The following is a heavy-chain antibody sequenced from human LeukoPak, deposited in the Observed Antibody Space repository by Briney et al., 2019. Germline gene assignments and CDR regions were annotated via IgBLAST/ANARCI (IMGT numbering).Heavy chain of an antibody. CDR3: ARDSGYGGFSWFDP. CDR1: GGSISSGGYY. Sequence: SQTLSLTCTVSGGSISSGGYYWSWIRQHPGKGLEWIGYIYYSGSTYYNPSLKSRVTISVDTSKNQFSLKLSSVTAADTAVYYCARDSGYGGFSWFDPWGQGTLVTVSS. D-gene: IGHD4-23*01. J-gene: IGHJ5*02. CDR2: IYYSGST. V-gene: IGHV4-31*03.